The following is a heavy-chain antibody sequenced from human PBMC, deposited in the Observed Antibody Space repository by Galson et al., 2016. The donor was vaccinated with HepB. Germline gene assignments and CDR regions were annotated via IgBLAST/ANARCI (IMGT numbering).Heavy chain of an antibody. V-gene: IGHV4-4*02. J-gene: IGHJ4*02. CDR3: AKQGYTYGFFNLRYCDY. CDR2: IYHSGST. CDR1: GGSISSSNW. Sequence: ETLSLTCAVSGGSISSSNWWTWVRQPPGKGLEWIGEIYHSGSTNYHPSLKSRVTISVDKSKNQFSLKLTSVTAADTAVYYCAKQGYTYGFFNLRYCDYWGQGTLVTVSS. D-gene: IGHD5-18*01.